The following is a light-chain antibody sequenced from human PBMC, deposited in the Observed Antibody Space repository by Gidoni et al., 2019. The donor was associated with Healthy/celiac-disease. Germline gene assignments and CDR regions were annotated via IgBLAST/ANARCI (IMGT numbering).Light chain of an antibody. CDR2: QDS. J-gene: IGLJ2*01. CDR1: KLGDKY. Sequence: SYELTPPPYVSVSPGQTASITCSGDKLGDKYACWYQQKPGQSPVLVIYQDSKRPSGIPERFSGSNSGNTATLTISGTQAMDEADYYCQAWDSSIVVFGGGTKLTVL. V-gene: IGLV3-1*01. CDR3: QAWDSSIVV.